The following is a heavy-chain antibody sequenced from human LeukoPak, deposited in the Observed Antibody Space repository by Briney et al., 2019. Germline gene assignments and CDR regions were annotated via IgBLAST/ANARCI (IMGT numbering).Heavy chain of an antibody. D-gene: IGHD1-20*01. CDR1: GYTFTSYG. CDR3: ARDQGSYNWNDKGVDY. CDR2: ISAYNGNT. J-gene: IGHJ4*02. V-gene: IGHV1-18*01. Sequence: GASVEVSCKASGYTFTSYGISWVRQAPGQGLEWMGWISAYNGNTNYAQKLQGRVTMTTDTSTSTAYMELRGLRSDDTAVYYCARDQGSYNWNDKGVDYWGQGTLVTVSS.